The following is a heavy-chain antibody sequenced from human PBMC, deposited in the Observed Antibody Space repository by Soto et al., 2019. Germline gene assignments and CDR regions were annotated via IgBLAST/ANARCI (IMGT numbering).Heavy chain of an antibody. V-gene: IGHV4-39*01. Sequence: PSETLSLTCTVTGDSISSRSYYWGWIRPPPGKGLEWIGSIYYSGSTYNNPSLRSRVSMSIDTSKDQFSLKLKSVTAADTALYFYARQLTSVVTIAFFDLWGRWSLVTFPS. CDR1: GDSISSRSYY. CDR3: ARQLTSVVTIAFFDL. D-gene: IGHD3-9*01. J-gene: IGHJ4*02. CDR2: IYYSGST.